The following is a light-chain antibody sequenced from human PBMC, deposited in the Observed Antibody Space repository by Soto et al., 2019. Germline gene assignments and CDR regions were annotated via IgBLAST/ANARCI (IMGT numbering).Light chain of an antibody. J-gene: IGLJ2*01. CDR1: NSDVGSYNL. CDR2: EGS. CDR3: YCQK. V-gene: IGLV2-23*01. Sequence: QSALTQPASVSGSPGQSITISCTGTNSDVGSYNLVSWYQPHPGGAPKLIIFEGSKRPSGVSTRFSGSKSDDTASLTISGLQAEDEADYYGYCQKFGGGTKLTVL.